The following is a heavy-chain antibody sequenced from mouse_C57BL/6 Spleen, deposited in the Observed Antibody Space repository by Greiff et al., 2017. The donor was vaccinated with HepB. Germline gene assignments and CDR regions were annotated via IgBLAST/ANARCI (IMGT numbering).Heavy chain of an antibody. V-gene: IGHV1-20*01. CDR1: GYSFTGYF. CDR2: INPYNGDT. J-gene: IGHJ4*01. Sequence: EVQLQQSGPELVKPGDSVKISCKASGYSFTGYFMNWVMQSHGKSLEWIGRINPYNGDTFYNQKFKGKATLTVDKSSSTAHMELRSLTSEDSAVYYCARSYYGSSGGAMDYWGQGTSVTVSS. CDR3: ARSYYGSSGGAMDY. D-gene: IGHD1-1*01.